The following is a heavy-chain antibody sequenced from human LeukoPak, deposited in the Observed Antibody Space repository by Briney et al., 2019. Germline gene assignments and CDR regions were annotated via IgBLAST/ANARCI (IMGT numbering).Heavy chain of an antibody. D-gene: IGHD5-12*01. CDR1: GFTFSSYG. Sequence: GGSLRLSCAASGFTFSSYGMHWVRQAPGKGLEWVAVISYDGSNKYYADSVKGRFTISRDNSKNTLYLQMNSLRAEDTAVYYCATRHGGYARGPFDYWGQGTLVTVSS. CDR2: ISYDGSNK. J-gene: IGHJ4*02. CDR3: ATRHGGYARGPFDY. V-gene: IGHV3-30*03.